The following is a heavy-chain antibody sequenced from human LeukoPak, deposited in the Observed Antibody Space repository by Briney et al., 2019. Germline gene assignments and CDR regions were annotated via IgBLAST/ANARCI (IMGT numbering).Heavy chain of an antibody. J-gene: IGHJ6*02. Sequence: SLKVSCKASGCTFSSYAISWVRQAPGQGLEWMGGIIPIFGTANYAQKFQGRVTITADESTSTAYMELSSLRSEDTAVYYCARDSHPSGSYYYYGMDVWGQGTTVTVSS. D-gene: IGHD6-25*01. CDR2: IIPIFGTA. CDR1: GCTFSSYA. CDR3: ARDSHPSGSYYYYGMDV. V-gene: IGHV1-69*01.